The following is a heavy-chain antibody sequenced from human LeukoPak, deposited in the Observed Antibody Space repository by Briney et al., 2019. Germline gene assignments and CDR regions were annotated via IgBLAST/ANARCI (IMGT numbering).Heavy chain of an antibody. D-gene: IGHD5-18*01. CDR3: ARSRGYRYGYFYYGMDV. Sequence: PGRSLRLSCAASGFTFSNYGFHWVRQAPGKGLEWVALIWYDGSNKYYAGSVKGRFTISRDNSKNTLYLQMNSLRAEDTAVYYCARSRGYRYGYFYYGMDVWGQGTTVTVSS. V-gene: IGHV3-33*01. CDR1: GFTFSNYG. J-gene: IGHJ6*02. CDR2: IWYDGSNK.